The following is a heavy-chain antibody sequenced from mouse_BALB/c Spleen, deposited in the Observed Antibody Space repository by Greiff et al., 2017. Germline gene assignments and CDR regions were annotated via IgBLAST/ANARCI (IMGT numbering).Heavy chain of an antibody. V-gene: IGHV5-4*02. Sequence: DVMLVESGGGLVKPGGSLKLSCAASGFTFSDYYMYWVRQTPEKRLEWVATISDGGSYTYYPDSVKGRFTISRDNAKNNLYLQMSSLKSEDTAMYYCARDYDGYSSGFAYWGQGTLVTVSA. CDR2: ISDGGSYT. J-gene: IGHJ3*01. CDR1: GFTFSDYY. D-gene: IGHD2-3*01. CDR3: ARDYDGYSSGFAY.